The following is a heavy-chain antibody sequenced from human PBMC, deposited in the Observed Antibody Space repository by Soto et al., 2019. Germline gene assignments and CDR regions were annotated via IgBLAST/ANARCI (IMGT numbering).Heavy chain of an antibody. CDR1: GFTFTGYY. V-gene: IGHV1-2*02. Sequence: ASVKVSCKSSGFTFTGYYIHWVRQAPGQGLEWMGWINANSGATNYAQKFQGGVTMTRDTSINTAYLELSRLKSDDTAVYYCARPSRPNYYDNSGSAFDIRGQGTMVTVSS. D-gene: IGHD3-22*01. CDR3: ARPSRPNYYDNSGSAFDI. J-gene: IGHJ3*02. CDR2: INANSGAT.